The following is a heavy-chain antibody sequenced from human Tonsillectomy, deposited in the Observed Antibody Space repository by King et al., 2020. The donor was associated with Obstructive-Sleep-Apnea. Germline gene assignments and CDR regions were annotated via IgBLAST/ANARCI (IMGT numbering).Heavy chain of an antibody. J-gene: IGHJ4*02. Sequence: VQLVESGGGVVQPGRSLRLSCAASGFTFSLFPMHWVRQAPGKGLDWGTVISYDGNNKYDADSVTGRFTISRDNSKNTLYLQMNSLRAEDTAVYYCAGDGFVSTVVTPGYFDFWGQGTLVTVSS. D-gene: IGHD4-23*01. CDR1: GFTFSLFP. V-gene: IGHV3-30*04. CDR3: AGDGFVSTVVTPGYFDF. CDR2: ISYDGNNK.